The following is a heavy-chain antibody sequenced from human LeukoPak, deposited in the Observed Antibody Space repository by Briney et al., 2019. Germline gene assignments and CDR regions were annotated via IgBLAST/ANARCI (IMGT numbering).Heavy chain of an antibody. J-gene: IGHJ6*03. Sequence: SVKVSCKASGGTFSSYAISWVRQAPGQGLEWMGGIIPIFGTANYAQKFQGRVTITADESTSTAYMELSSLRSEDTAVYYCARATMVQGVFYYYYYMDVWGKGTTVTISS. V-gene: IGHV1-69*13. D-gene: IGHD3-10*01. CDR3: ARATMVQGVFYYYYYMDV. CDR2: IIPIFGTA. CDR1: GGTFSSYA.